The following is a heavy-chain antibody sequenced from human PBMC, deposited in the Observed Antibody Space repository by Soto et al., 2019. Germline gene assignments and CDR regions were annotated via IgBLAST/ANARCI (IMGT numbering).Heavy chain of an antibody. Sequence: EVQLVESGGGLVQPGGSLRLSCAASGFTFSTYSMNWVRQAPGKGLEWISYITTSSSTIYYADSVKGRFTISRDNAKNSLYLQMNSLRVEDTAVYYGARRAVWGQGTTVTVS. J-gene: IGHJ6*02. CDR3: ARRAV. CDR2: ITTSSSTI. V-gene: IGHV3-48*01. CDR1: GFTFSTYS.